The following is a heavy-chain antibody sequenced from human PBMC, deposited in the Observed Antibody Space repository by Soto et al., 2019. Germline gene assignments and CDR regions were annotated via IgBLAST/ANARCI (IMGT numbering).Heavy chain of an antibody. CDR3: ARTSDCSGGSCYPTDY. D-gene: IGHD2-15*01. CDR2: IIPILGIA. CDR1: GGTFSSYT. Sequence: QVQLVQSGAEVKKPGSSVKVCCKASGGTFSSYTISWVRQAPGQGLDWMGRIIPILGIANYAQKFQGRVTITADKSTSTAYVELSSLRSEDTAVYYCARTSDCSGGSCYPTDYWGQGTLVTVSS. V-gene: IGHV1-69*02. J-gene: IGHJ4*02.